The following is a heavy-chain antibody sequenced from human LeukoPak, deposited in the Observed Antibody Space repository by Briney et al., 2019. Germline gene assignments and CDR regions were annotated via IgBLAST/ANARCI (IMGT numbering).Heavy chain of an antibody. CDR1: GFSISSDYY. CDR2: VSHSGIT. J-gene: IGHJ5*02. CDR3: ARLVIP. Sequence: SETLSLTCTVSGFSISSDYYWGWIRQPPGKGLEWLGSVSHSGITYYNSSLNSRVTISVDTSNNQFSLKVNSVTAADTAVYYCARLVIPWGQGILVTVS. D-gene: IGHD3-10*01. V-gene: IGHV4-38-2*02.